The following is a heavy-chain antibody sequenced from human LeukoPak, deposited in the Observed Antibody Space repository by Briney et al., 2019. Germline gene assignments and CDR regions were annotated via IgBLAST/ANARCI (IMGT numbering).Heavy chain of an antibody. D-gene: IGHD3-10*01. V-gene: IGHV3-30*02. CDR3: AKDPWVYGSGSWGY. CDR2: IRYDGSNK. CDR1: GFTFNTYG. J-gene: IGHJ4*02. Sequence: PGGSLRLSCAVSGFTFNTYGMTWVRQAPGKGLEWVAFIRYDGSNKYYADSVKGRFTISRDNSKNTLYLQMNSLRAEDTAVYYCAKDPWVYGSGSWGYWGQGTLVTVSS.